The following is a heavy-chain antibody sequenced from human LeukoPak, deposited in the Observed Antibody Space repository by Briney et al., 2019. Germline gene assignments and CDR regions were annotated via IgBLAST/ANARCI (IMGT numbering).Heavy chain of an antibody. Sequence: SVKVSCKASGGTFSSYAISWVRQAPRQGLEWMGGIIPIFGTANYAQKFQGRVTITADESTSTAYMELSSLRSEDTAVYYCARQAYSGSYSAMDFDIWGQGTMVTVSS. V-gene: IGHV1-69*01. CDR3: ARQAYSGSYSAMDFDI. D-gene: IGHD1-26*01. CDR2: IIPIFGTA. CDR1: GGTFSSYA. J-gene: IGHJ3*02.